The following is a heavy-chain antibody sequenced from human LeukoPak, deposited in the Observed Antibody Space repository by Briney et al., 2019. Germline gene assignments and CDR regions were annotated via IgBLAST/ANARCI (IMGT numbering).Heavy chain of an antibody. D-gene: IGHD2/OR15-2a*01. Sequence: PGGSLRLSCAASGSYWMHWVRQAPGKGLVWVSYINNDGSWTSYADSVKGRFTISKDNAKNTVYLQMNNLRAEDTAVYYCVSFYETYWGRGTLVTVSS. CDR2: INNDGSWT. CDR1: GSYW. J-gene: IGHJ4*02. CDR3: VSFYETY. V-gene: IGHV3-74*01.